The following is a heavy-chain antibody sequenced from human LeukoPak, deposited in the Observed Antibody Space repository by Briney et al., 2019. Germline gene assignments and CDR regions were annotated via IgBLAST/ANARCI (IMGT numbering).Heavy chain of an antibody. Sequence: GGSLRLSCVASGFSLFSYSINWFRQAPGKGLEWVSSISGNTSYIYYADSVKGRFTISRDNAKNSLYLQMNSLSAEDTAMYYCAREEMGGTTRSGALTWGQGTLVTVSS. CDR1: GFSLFSYS. D-gene: IGHD1-14*01. CDR3: AREEMGGTTRSGALT. V-gene: IGHV3-21*01. J-gene: IGHJ5*02. CDR2: ISGNTSYI.